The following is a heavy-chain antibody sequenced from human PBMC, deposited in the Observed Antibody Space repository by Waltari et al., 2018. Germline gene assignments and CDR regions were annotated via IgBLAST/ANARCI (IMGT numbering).Heavy chain of an antibody. CDR1: GFTFSSYA. CDR2: ISGSGGST. J-gene: IGHJ6*02. V-gene: IGHV3-23*01. CDR3: AKDLGYSYGFWSRAAAGTYYGMDV. Sequence: EVQLLESGGGLVQPGGSLRLSCAASGFTFSSYAMSWVRQAPGKGLEWGSAISGSGGSTYYADSVKGRFTISRDNSKNTLYLQMNSLRAEDTAVYYCAKDLGYSYGFWSRAAAGTYYGMDVWGQGTTVTVSS. D-gene: IGHD5-18*01.